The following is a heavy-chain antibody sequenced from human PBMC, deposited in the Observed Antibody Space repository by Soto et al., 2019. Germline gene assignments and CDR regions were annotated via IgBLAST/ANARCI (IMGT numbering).Heavy chain of an antibody. J-gene: IGHJ4*02. Sequence: GGSLRLSCAASGFTFSSYGIHWVRQAPGKGLEWVSYISSGSTTIYYADSVRGRFTISRDNAKNSLYLHMNSLRAEDTAVYYCARGYSSFDYWGQGTLVTVSS. D-gene: IGHD6-13*01. V-gene: IGHV3-48*01. CDR1: GFTFSSYG. CDR2: ISSGSTTI. CDR3: ARGYSSFDY.